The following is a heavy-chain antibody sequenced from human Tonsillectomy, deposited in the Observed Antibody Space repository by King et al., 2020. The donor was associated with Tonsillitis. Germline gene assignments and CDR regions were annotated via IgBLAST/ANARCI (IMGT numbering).Heavy chain of an antibody. CDR3: ARDSRGDLAVASDYYYYGMDV. D-gene: IGHD6-19*01. CDR1: RFTFSSYA. J-gene: IGHJ6*02. Sequence: QVQLVESGGGVVQPGRSLRLSCAASRFTFSSYAMHWVRQAPGKGLEWVAVISYDGSNKYYADSVKGRFTISRDNSKNTLYLQMKSLRPEDTAVYYCARDSRGDLAVASDYYYYGMDVWGQGTTVTVSS. V-gene: IGHV3-30-3*01. CDR2: ISYDGSNK.